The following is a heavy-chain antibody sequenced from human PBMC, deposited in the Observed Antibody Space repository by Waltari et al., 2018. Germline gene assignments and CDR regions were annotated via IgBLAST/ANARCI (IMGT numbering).Heavy chain of an antibody. D-gene: IGHD3-3*01. CDR3: AGPGEGSGYSSLDY. V-gene: IGHV4-61*02. CDR2: IYTSGST. Sequence: QVQLQESGPGLVKPSQTLSLTCTVSGGSISSGSYYWSWIRQPAGKGLEWIGRIYTSGSTNYNPSLKSRVTISVDTSKNQFSLKLSSVTAADTAVYYCAGPGEGSGYSSLDYWGQGTLVTVSS. J-gene: IGHJ4*02. CDR1: GGSISSGSYY.